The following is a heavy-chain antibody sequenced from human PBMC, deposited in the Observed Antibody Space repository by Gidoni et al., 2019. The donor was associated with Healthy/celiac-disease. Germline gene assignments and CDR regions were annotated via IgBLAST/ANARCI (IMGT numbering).Heavy chain of an antibody. V-gene: IGHV3-53*01. Sequence: EVQLVESGGGLIQPGGSLSLSCAASGFTVSSNYMSWVRQAPGKGLEWVSVIYSGGSTYYADSVKGRFTISRDNSKNTLYLQMNSLRAEDTAVYYCARDRGTMVRGLGWFDPWGQGTLVTVSS. D-gene: IGHD3-10*01. CDR3: ARDRGTMVRGLGWFDP. CDR1: GFTVSSNY. J-gene: IGHJ5*02. CDR2: IYSGGST.